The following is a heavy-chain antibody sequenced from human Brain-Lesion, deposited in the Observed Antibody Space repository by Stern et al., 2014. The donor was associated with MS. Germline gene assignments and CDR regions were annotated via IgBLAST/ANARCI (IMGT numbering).Heavy chain of an antibody. J-gene: IGHJ4*02. CDR2: FDPDDGET. V-gene: IGHV1-24*01. Sequence: QLVQSGAEVKKPGASVKVSCKVSGYTLTELSMHWVRQAPRQGLEWLGGFDPDDGETIYAQKFQGRFTMTEDTSTDTAYMELSSLRSEDTAVYYCATLSPGAGGNYYRHFDYWGQGTLVTVSS. D-gene: IGHD1-26*01. CDR1: GYTLTELS. CDR3: ATLSPGAGGNYYRHFDY.